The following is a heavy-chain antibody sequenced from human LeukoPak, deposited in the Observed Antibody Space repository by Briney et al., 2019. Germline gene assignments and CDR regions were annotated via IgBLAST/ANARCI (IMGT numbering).Heavy chain of an antibody. D-gene: IGHD3-16*01. Sequence: GGSLRLSCAVSGFTFSSFPFHWVRQAPGKGLEWVAAISTDGSYKYHGDSVKGRFTISRDNPMNTLYLQMDGLRPDDTAVYYCARSLIPGRWYFDLWGRGTLVTVSS. V-gene: IGHV3-30*04. CDR2: ISTDGSYK. CDR1: GFTFSSFP. CDR3: ARSLIPGRWYFDL. J-gene: IGHJ2*01.